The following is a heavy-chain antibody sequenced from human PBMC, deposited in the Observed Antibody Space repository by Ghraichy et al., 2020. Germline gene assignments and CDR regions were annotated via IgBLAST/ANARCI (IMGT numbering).Heavy chain of an antibody. CDR2: IYYSGST. CDR3: ARVDGRSAFFDY. Sequence: SETLSLTCTVSGGSISSYYWSWIRQPPGKGLEWIGYIYYSGSTNYNPSLKSRVTISVDTSKNQFSLKLSSVTAADTAVYYCARVDGRSAFFDYWGQGTLVTVSS. CDR1: GGSISSYY. D-gene: IGHD5-24*01. J-gene: IGHJ4*02. V-gene: IGHV4-59*01.